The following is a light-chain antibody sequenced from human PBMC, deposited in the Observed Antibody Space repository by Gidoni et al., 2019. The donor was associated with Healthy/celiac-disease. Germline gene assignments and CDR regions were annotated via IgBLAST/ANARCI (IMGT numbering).Light chain of an antibody. Sequence: SSELTQDPAVSVALGQTVRITCQGDSLRSYYASWYQQKPGQAPVLVIYGKNTRPSGIPDRFSGSSSGTPASLTITGAQAEDEADYYCNSRDSSGNHLEVFGTGTKVTVL. J-gene: IGLJ1*01. V-gene: IGLV3-19*01. CDR3: NSRDSSGNHLEV. CDR1: SLRSYY. CDR2: GKN.